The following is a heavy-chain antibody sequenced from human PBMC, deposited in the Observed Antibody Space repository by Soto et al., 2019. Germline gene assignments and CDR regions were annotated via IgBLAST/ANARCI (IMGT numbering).Heavy chain of an antibody. CDR3: ARATKEGYDFWSKARHYYYYYYLDV. CDR1: GYTFTSYD. V-gene: IGHV1-8*01. D-gene: IGHD3-3*01. J-gene: IGHJ6*03. CDR2: MNPNSGNT. Sequence: ASVKVSCKASGYTFTSYDINWVRQATGQGLEWMGWMNPNSGNTGYAQKFQGRVTMTRNTSISTAYMELSSLRSEDTAVYYCARATKEGYDFWSKARHYYYYYYLDVWGQGTTVTVSS.